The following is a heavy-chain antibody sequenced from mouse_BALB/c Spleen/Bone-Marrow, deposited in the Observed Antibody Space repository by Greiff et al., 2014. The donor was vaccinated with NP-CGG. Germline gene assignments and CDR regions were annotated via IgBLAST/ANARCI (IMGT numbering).Heavy chain of an antibody. D-gene: IGHD2-1*01. V-gene: IGHV1-15*01. CDR1: GYTFTDYE. Sequence: VQLQEPGAELVRPGASVTLSCKASGYTFTDYEMHWVKQTPVHGLEWIGAIDPETGGTAYNQKFKGKATLTADKSSSTAYMERRSLTSEDSAVYYSTRWDGNYGWFAYWGQGTLVTVSA. CDR3: TRWDGNYGWFAY. CDR2: IDPETGGT. J-gene: IGHJ3*01.